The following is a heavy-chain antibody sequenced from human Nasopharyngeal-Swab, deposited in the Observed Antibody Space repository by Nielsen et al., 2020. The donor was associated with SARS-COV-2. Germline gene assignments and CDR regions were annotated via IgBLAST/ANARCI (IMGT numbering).Heavy chain of an antibody. CDR2: ISSSGSTI. V-gene: IGHV3-48*04. CDR1: GFTVSSNY. J-gene: IGHJ6*02. CDR3: ARDRNGFIYYYYGMDV. Sequence: GESLKISCAASGFTVSSNYMNWVRQAPGKGLEWVSYISSSGSTIYYADSVKGRFTISSDNAKNSLYLQMNSLRAEDTAVYYCARDRNGFIYYYYGMDVWGQGTTVTVSS. D-gene: IGHD3-3*01.